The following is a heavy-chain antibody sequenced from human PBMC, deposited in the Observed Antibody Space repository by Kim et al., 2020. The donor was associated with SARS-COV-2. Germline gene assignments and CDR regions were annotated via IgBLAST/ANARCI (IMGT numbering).Heavy chain of an antibody. Sequence: SETLSLTCTVSGGSISSGDYYWSWIRQPPGKGLEWIGYIYYSGSTYYNPSLKSRVTISVDTSKNQFSLKLSSVTAADTAVYYCARWTATSDYYYFMDVWGKGTTVTVSS. D-gene: IGHD2-21*02. J-gene: IGHJ6*03. CDR3: ARWTATSDYYYFMDV. CDR2: IYYSGST. CDR1: GGSISSGDYY. V-gene: IGHV4-30-4*01.